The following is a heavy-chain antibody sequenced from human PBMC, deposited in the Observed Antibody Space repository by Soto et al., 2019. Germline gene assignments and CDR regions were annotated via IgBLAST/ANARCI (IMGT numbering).Heavy chain of an antibody. D-gene: IGHD6-6*01. Sequence: PLETLSLTCTVSGGSSSSGDYCWSWIRKPPGKGLEWIGYIYHSGSTYYNPSLKSRVTISVDTSKNQFSLKLSSVTAADTAVYYCARERPDGARLDPWGQGTLLTVSS. CDR1: GGSSSSGDYC. V-gene: IGHV4-30-4*01. CDR2: IYHSGST. J-gene: IGHJ5*02. CDR3: ARERPDGARLDP.